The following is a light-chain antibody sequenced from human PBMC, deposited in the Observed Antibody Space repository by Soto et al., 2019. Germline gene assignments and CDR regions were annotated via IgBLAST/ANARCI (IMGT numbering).Light chain of an antibody. J-gene: IGKJ3*01. Sequence: EIVLTQSPGTLSLSPGERATLSCRASQSVSSSYLAWYQQKPGQAPRLLIYGASSRATGIPDRISGSGSVTASTLTISRLDPEDFAVYYCQQYGSSPRFTFGPGTKVDIK. V-gene: IGKV3-20*01. CDR3: QQYGSSPRFT. CDR1: QSVSSSY. CDR2: GAS.